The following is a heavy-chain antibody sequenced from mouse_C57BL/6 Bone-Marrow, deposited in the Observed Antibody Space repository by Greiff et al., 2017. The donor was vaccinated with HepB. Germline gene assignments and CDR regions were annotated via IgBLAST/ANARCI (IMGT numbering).Heavy chain of an antibody. V-gene: IGHV1-19*01. J-gene: IGHJ1*03. CDR2: INPYNGGT. CDR1: GYTFTDYY. CDR3: ARNLYYYGSYWYFDV. Sequence: VQLKQSGPVLVKPGASVKMSCKASGYTFTDYYMNWVKQSHGKSLEWIGVINPYNGGTSYNQKFKGKATLTVDKSSSTAYMELNSLTSEDSAVYYCARNLYYYGSYWYFDVWGTGTTVTVSS. D-gene: IGHD1-1*01.